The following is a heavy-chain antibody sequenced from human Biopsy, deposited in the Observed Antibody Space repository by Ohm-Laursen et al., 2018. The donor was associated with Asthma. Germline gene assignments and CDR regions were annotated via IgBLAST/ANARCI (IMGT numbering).Heavy chain of an antibody. V-gene: IGHV3-30*18. D-gene: IGHD5-12*01. CDR1: GFMFSRFG. CDR3: AKRRGYSGHDNDY. Sequence: SLRLSCTASGFMFSRFGMHWVRQAPGKGLERVAVISYGGNHKFYEDSVKGRFTFSRDNSKNTLYLQMNSLRTEDTAVYYCAKRRGYSGHDNDYWGQGTLVIVSS. J-gene: IGHJ4*02. CDR2: ISYGGNHK.